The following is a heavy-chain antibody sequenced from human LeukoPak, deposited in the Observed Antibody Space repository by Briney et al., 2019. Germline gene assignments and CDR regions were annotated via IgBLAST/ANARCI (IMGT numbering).Heavy chain of an antibody. CDR3: ARFHYFDNSGYFYGE. CDR2: IYYSGST. D-gene: IGHD3-22*01. Sequence: PSQTLSLTCTVSGGSISSGDYYWSWIRQPPGKGLEWIGYIYYSGSTYYNPSLKSRVTISVDTSKNQFSLKLSSVTAADTAVYYCARFHYFDNSGYFYGEWGQGTLVTVSS. V-gene: IGHV4-30-4*01. CDR1: GGSISSGDYY. J-gene: IGHJ4*02.